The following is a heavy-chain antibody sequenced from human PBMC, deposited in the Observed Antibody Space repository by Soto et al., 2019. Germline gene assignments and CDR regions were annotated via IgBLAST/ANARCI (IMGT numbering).Heavy chain of an antibody. V-gene: IGHV3-15*01. Sequence: EVQLVESGGGLVNPGGSLRLSCAASGFTFRNARMSWVRQAPGKGLEWVGRIKSKTDGETTDYAAPVKGRFTISRDDSKNTLYLQMNSLKTEDTAVYYCTTVPPRHCSGGMCSLIDYWVQGTLVTVSS. CDR2: IKSKTDGETT. CDR1: GFTFRNAR. J-gene: IGHJ4*02. D-gene: IGHD2-15*01. CDR3: TTVPPRHCSGGMCSLIDY.